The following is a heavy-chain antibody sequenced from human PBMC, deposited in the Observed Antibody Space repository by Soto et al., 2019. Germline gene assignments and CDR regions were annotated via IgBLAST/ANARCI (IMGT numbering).Heavy chain of an antibody. V-gene: IGHV1-2*04. CDR2: INPNSGGT. CDR3: AREGGGKQLGLDY. J-gene: IGHJ4*02. Sequence: ASVKGSCKASGYTFTGCYMHWVRQAPGQGLEWMGWINPNSGGTNYAQKFQGWVTMTRDTSISTAYMELSRLRSDDTAVYYCAREGGGKQLGLDYWGQGTLVTVSS. D-gene: IGHD6-6*01. CDR1: GYTFTGCY.